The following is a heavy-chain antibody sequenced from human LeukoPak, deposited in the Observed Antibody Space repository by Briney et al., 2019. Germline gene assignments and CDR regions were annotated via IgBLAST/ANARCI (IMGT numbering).Heavy chain of an antibody. D-gene: IGHD2-15*01. CDR3: AKSQTKYCSGGSCYCNY. J-gene: IGHJ4*02. V-gene: IGHV3-23*01. CDR2: ISSTGGTT. Sequence: PGGSLRLSCAASGITFSSYGMSWVRQAPGKGLEWVSSISSTGGTTYYADSVKGRFTISRDNSKNTLYLQMNSLRAEDTAVYYCAKSQTKYCSGGSCYCNYWGQGTLVTVSS. CDR1: GITFSSYG.